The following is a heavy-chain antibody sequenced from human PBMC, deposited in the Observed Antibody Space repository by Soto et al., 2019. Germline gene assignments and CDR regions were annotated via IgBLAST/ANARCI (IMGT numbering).Heavy chain of an antibody. CDR2: IYYSGST. Sequence: PSETLSLTCTVSGGSISSSSYYWGWIRQPPGKGLEWIGSIYYSGSTYYNPSLKSRVTISVDTSKNQFSLKLSSVTAADTAVYYCARHDSSDCSGGSCPPFDYWGQGTLVTVSS. V-gene: IGHV4-39*01. J-gene: IGHJ4*02. CDR3: ARHDSSDCSGGSCPPFDY. CDR1: GGSISSSSYY. D-gene: IGHD2-15*01.